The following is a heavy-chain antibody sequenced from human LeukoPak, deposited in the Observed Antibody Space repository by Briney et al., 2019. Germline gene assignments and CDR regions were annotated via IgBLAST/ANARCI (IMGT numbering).Heavy chain of an antibody. V-gene: IGHV3-30-3*01. D-gene: IGHD3-9*01. J-gene: IGHJ6*02. CDR2: ISYDGSNK. CDR1: GFTFSSYA. CDR3: ARAHDVLRYFDWFGYYGMDV. Sequence: PGRALRLYCAASGFTFSSYAMHRVRQAPGKGVEREAVISYDGSNKYYADSVKGQFTISRDNSKNALYLQMTSLRAEDTAVYYCARAHDVLRYFDWFGYYGMDVWGQGTTVTVSS.